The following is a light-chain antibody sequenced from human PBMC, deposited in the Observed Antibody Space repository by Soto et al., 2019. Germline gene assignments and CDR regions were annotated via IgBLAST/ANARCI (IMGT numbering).Light chain of an antibody. Sequence: SYELTQPPSVSVAPGKTARIPCGGNNIGSNSVHWYQQKPGQAPVLVISHDYDRPSGIPERFSGSNSGNTATLTISRVEAGDEAVYYCQLWDNSNDHSGVVFGGGTKLTVL. CDR1: NIGSNS. J-gene: IGLJ2*01. V-gene: IGLV3-21*04. CDR3: QLWDNSNDHSGVV. CDR2: HDY.